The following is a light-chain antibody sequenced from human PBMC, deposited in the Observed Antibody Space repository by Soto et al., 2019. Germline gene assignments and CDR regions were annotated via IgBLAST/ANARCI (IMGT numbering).Light chain of an antibody. J-gene: IGLJ2*01. CDR2: EVS. CDR3: AGWEDSLNGVG. V-gene: IGLV2-14*01. Sequence: QSVLTQPASVSGSPGQSITISCTGSSSDVGGYNYVSWYQQHPGKAPQLMIYEVSNRPSGVSNRFSGSKSGNTASLTISGLQAEDEADYYCAGWEDSLNGVGFGGGTKVTVL. CDR1: SSDVGGYNY.